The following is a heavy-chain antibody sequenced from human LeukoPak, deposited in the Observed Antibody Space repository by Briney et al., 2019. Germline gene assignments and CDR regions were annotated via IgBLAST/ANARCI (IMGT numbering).Heavy chain of an antibody. Sequence: GGSLRLSCAASGFTFSSYSMNWVRQAPGKGLEWVSYISSSSSTIYYADSVKGQFTISRDNAKNSLYLQMNSLRAEDTAVYYCASDKYGLDYWGQGTLVTVSS. CDR3: ASDKYGLDY. CDR1: GFTFSSYS. J-gene: IGHJ4*02. V-gene: IGHV3-48*04. D-gene: IGHD2/OR15-2a*01. CDR2: ISSSSSTI.